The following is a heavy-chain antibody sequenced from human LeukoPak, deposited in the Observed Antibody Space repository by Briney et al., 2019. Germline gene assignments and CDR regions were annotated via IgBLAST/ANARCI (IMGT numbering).Heavy chain of an antibody. V-gene: IGHV4-4*07. J-gene: IGHJ5*02. CDR3: ARFGRFVGFANWFDP. CDR1: GGSISSYY. CDR2: IYTSGST. D-gene: IGHD2-15*01. Sequence: PSETLSLTCTVSGGSISSYYWSWIRQPAGKGLEWIGRIYTSGSTNYNPSLKSRVTMSVDTSKNQFSLKLSSVTAADTAVYYCARFGRFVGFANWFDPWGQGTLVTVSS.